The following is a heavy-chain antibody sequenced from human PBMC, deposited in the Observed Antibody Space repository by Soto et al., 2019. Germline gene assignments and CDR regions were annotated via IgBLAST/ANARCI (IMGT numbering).Heavy chain of an antibody. Sequence: SETLSLTCTVSGGSISSYYWSWIRQPAGKGLEWIGRIYTSGSTNYNPSLKSRVTMSVDTSKNQFSLKLSSVTAADTAVYYCARETDDWGDYDYYGMDLWGQGTTVTVSS. V-gene: IGHV4-4*07. CDR3: ARETDDWGDYDYYGMDL. CDR2: IYTSGST. CDR1: GGSISSYY. J-gene: IGHJ6*02. D-gene: IGHD7-27*01.